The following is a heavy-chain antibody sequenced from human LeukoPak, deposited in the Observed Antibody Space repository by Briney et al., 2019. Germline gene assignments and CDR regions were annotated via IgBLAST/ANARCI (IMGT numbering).Heavy chain of an antibody. D-gene: IGHD6-13*01. CDR2: IIPIFGTA. V-gene: IGHV1-69*13. Sequence: SVKVSCKASGYTFTGYHMHWVRQAPGQGLEWMGGIIPIFGTANYAQKFQGRVTITADESTSTAYMELSSLRSEDTAVYYCARGRIAAAGTIAYNDYWGQGTLVTVSS. CDR1: GYTFTGYH. J-gene: IGHJ4*02. CDR3: ARGRIAAAGTIAYNDY.